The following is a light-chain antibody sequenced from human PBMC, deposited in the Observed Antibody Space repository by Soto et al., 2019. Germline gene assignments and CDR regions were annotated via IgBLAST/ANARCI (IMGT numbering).Light chain of an antibody. J-gene: IGKJ1*01. V-gene: IGKV3-20*01. CDR1: QSVSSSY. Sequence: EIVLAHSPCTLSLSPVERAAVSCRGSQSVSSSYLAWYQQKPGQAPRLLIYGASSRATGIPDRFSGSGSGTDFTLTISRLEPEDFAVYYCQQYGSSPWTFGQGTKVDIK. CDR2: GAS. CDR3: QQYGSSPWT.